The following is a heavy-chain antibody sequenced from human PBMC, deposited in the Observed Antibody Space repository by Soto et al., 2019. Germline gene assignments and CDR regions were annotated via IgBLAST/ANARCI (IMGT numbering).Heavy chain of an antibody. J-gene: IGHJ6*02. CDR3: ARNRHGIAAGFYYYYGMDV. Sequence: QVQLVESGGGVVQPGRSLRLSCAASGFTFSSYAMHWVRQAPGKGLEWVAVISYDGSNKYYADSVKGRFTISRDNSKNTLYLQMNSLRDEDTAVYYCARNRHGIAAGFYYYYGMDVWGQGTTVTVSS. D-gene: IGHD6-13*01. CDR1: GFTFSSYA. CDR2: ISYDGSNK. V-gene: IGHV3-30-3*01.